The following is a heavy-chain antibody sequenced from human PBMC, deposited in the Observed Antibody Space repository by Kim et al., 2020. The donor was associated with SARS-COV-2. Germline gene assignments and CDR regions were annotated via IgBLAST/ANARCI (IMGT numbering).Heavy chain of an antibody. V-gene: IGHV3-13*04. Sequence: GGSLRLSCAASGFTFSSYDMHWVRQATGKGLEWVSAIGTAGDTYYPGSVKGRFTISRENAKNSLYLQMNSLRAGDTAVYYCARGPGYYYDSSALFGGFDYWGQGTLVTVSS. CDR2: IGTAGDT. J-gene: IGHJ4*02. CDR1: GFTFSSYD. CDR3: ARGPGYYYDSSALFGGFDY. D-gene: IGHD3-22*01.